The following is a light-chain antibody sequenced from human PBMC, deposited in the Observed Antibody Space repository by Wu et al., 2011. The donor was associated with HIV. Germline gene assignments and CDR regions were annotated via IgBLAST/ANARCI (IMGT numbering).Light chain of an antibody. CDR3: QQYNHWPPT. CDR1: QSVSSTY. V-gene: IGKV3-20*01. Sequence: EIVLTQSPGTLSLSPGERATLSCRASQSVSSTYLAWYQQKPGQAPRLLIYGASSRATGIPDRFSGSGSGTHFTLTITRLEPEDFAIHFCQQYNHWPPTFGLGPKWISN. CDR2: GAS. J-gene: IGKJ3*01.